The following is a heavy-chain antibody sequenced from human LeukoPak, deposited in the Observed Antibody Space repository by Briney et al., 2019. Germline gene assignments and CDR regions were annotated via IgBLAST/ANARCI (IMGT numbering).Heavy chain of an antibody. D-gene: IGHD5-18*01. Sequence: SVKVSCKASGGTFSSYAISWVRQAPGQGLEWMGRIIPILGIANYAQKLQGRVTITADKSTSTAYMELSSLRSEDTAVYYCARDDVDTAMVLDYWGQGTLVTVSS. CDR1: GGTFSSYA. CDR3: ARDDVDTAMVLDY. V-gene: IGHV1-69*04. CDR2: IIPILGIA. J-gene: IGHJ4*02.